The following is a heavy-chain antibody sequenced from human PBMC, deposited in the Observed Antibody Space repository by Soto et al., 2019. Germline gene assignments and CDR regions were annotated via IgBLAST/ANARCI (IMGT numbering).Heavy chain of an antibody. Sequence: QVQLVESGGGVVQPGRSLRLSCAASGFTFSSYGMHWVRPAPGKGLEWVALIWFDGSDKYYTESVKGRFTISRDNSKSTLYLQMNSLRAEDTAVYYCARLYCSASSCYSVGAFDIRGQGTMVTVSS. CDR3: ARLYCSASSCYSVGAFDI. CDR2: IWFDGSDK. V-gene: IGHV3-33*01. CDR1: GFTFSSYG. J-gene: IGHJ3*02. D-gene: IGHD2-15*01.